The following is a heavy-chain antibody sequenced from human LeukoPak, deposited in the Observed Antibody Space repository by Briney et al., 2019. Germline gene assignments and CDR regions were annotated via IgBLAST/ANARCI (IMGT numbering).Heavy chain of an antibody. CDR3: ARGRGSWVSY. CDR2: IYTSGST. V-gene: IGHV4-4*09. CDR1: GGSISSYY. D-gene: IGHD6-13*01. J-gene: IGHJ4*02. Sequence: SETLSLTCTVSGGSISSYYWSWIRQPPGKGLEWIGYIYTSGSTNYNPSLKSRVTISVDTSKNQFSLKLSSVTAADTAVYYCARGRGSWVSYWGQGTLVTVSS.